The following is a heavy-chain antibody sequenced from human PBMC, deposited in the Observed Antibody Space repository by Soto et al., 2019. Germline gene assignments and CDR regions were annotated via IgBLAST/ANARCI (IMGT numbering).Heavy chain of an antibody. Sequence: CKESGYAIASRASSWVQQENGQGLEWMGWISAYNGNTNYAQKLQGRVTMTTDTSTSTAYMELRSLRSDDTAVYYCARDLLLYHRSGWFTHTDFDVRGQRT. J-gene: IGHJ1*01. CDR3: ARDLLLYHRSGWFTHTDFDV. V-gene: IGHV1-18*01. CDR1: GYAIASRA. CDR2: ISAYNGNT. D-gene: IGHD6-19*01.